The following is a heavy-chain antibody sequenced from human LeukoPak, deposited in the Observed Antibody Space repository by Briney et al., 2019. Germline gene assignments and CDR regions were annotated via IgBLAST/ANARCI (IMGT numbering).Heavy chain of an antibody. CDR3: ARRPVLRFLEWLSDAFDI. CDR2: INHSGST. CDR1: GGSFSGYY. V-gene: IGHV4-34*01. J-gene: IGHJ3*02. Sequence: SETLSLTCAVYGGSFSGYYWSWIRQPPGKGLEWIGEINHSGSTNYNPSLKSRVTISVDTSKNQFSLKLSSVTAADTAVYYCARRPVLRFLEWLSDAFDIWGQGTMVTVSS. D-gene: IGHD3-3*01.